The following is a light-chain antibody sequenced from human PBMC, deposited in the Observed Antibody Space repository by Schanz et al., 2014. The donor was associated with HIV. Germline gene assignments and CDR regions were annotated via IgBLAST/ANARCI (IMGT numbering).Light chain of an antibody. CDR3: SSYTTSSTLV. V-gene: IGLV2-18*02. CDR1: TSDIGNYDR. Sequence: QSALTQPPSVSGSPGQSVIISCTGTTSDIGNYDRVSWYQQPPGSAPKLLIFEVDIRPSGVPDRFSGSKSGYTASLTISGLQADDEADYYCSSYTTSSTLVFGGGTKLTVL. CDR2: EVD. J-gene: IGLJ2*01.